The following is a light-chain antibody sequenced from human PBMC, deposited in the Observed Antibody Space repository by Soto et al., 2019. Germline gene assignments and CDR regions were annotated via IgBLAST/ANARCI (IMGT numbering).Light chain of an antibody. CDR1: QSITNSY. J-gene: IGKJ3*01. CDR2: GAS. Sequence: EIVLTQSPGTLSLSPGERATLSCRASQSITNSYLAWYQQKPGQAPRLLVYGASSRATGIPDRFSGSGSGTDSTLTISRLEPEDFAVYYCQQYGSSRFTFGPGTKVDVK. CDR3: QQYGSSRFT. V-gene: IGKV3-20*01.